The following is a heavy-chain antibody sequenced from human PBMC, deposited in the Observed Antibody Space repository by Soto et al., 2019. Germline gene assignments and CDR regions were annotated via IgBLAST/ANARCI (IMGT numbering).Heavy chain of an antibody. J-gene: IGHJ6*02. V-gene: IGHV5-10-1*01. CDR2: IDPSDSYT. CDR3: SSTFYYGSGSSPHYYYGIDV. Sequence: GESLKISCKGSGYSFTSYWISWVRQMPGKGLERMGRIDPSDSYTNYRPSFQGHVTISADKSISTAYLQWSSLKASDTAMYYCSSTFYYGSGSSPHYYYGIDVWGQGTTVTVFS. CDR1: GYSFTSYW. D-gene: IGHD3-10*01.